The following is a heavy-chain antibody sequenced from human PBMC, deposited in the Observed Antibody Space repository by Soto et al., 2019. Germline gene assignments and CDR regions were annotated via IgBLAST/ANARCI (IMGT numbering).Heavy chain of an antibody. CDR1: GFTFSSYA. CDR2: ISGSGGST. V-gene: IGHV3-23*01. CDR3: AKDPLGGRWLPAEYSQN. J-gene: IGHJ1*01. D-gene: IGHD3-16*01. Sequence: GGSLRLSCAASGFTFSSYAMSWVRQAPGKGLEWVSAISGSGGSTYYADSVKGRFTISRDNSKNTLYLQMNSLRAEDTAVYYYAKDPLGGRWLPAEYSQNWGQGTLVPVS.